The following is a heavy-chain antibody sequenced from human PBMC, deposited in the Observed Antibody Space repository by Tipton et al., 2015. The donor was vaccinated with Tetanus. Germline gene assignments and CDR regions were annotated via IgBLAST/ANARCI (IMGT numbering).Heavy chain of an antibody. CDR2: IYYSGST. Sequence: TLSLTCTVSGGSISSSSYYWGWIRQPPGKGLEWIGSIYYSGSTYYNPSLKSRVTISVDTSKNQFSLKLSSVTAADTAVYYCARGGDAVGSSLDYWGQGTLVTVSS. CDR1: GGSISSSSYY. CDR3: ARGGDAVGSSLDY. J-gene: IGHJ4*02. D-gene: IGHD2-15*01. V-gene: IGHV4-39*01.